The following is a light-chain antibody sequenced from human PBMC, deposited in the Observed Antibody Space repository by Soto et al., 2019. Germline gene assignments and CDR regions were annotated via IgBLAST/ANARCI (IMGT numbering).Light chain of an antibody. V-gene: IGLV1-47*02. CDR3: AAWDDSLSVV. J-gene: IGLJ2*01. CDR1: SSNIGSNY. Sequence: QSVLTQPPSASGTPGQRVTISCSGSSSNIGSNYVYWYQQLPGTAPKLLIYSNNQRPSGAPDRFSGSKSGTSASLAISGLRSEDEADYYCAAWDDSLSVVFGGGTKLTVL. CDR2: SNN.